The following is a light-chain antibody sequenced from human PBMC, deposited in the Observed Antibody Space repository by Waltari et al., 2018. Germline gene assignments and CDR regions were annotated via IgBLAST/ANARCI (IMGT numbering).Light chain of an antibody. CDR2: DVS. Sequence: QSALTQPASVSGSPGQSITISCTGTSSDVGSYNLVSCYQQHPGKAPELLIYDVSKRPSGVSNRCSGSKSGNTASLTISGLQAEDEADYYCCSYAGSSTFEGVFGTGTKVTVL. CDR1: SSDVGSYNL. V-gene: IGLV2-23*02. CDR3: CSYAGSSTFEGV. J-gene: IGLJ1*01.